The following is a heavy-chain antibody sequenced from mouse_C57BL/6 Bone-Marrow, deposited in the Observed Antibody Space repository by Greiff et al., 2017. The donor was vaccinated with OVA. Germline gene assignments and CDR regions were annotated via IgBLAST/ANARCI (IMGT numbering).Heavy chain of an antibody. Sequence: QVQLQQSGAELMKPGASVKLSCKATGYTFTGYWIEWVKQRPGHGLEWIGEILPGSGSTNYNEKFKGKATFTADTSSNTAYMQLSSLTTEDSAIYYCARPYYGYDWFAYWGQGTLVTVSA. CDR3: ARPYYGYDWFAY. CDR1: GYTFTGYW. CDR2: ILPGSGST. D-gene: IGHD2-2*01. J-gene: IGHJ3*01. V-gene: IGHV1-9*01.